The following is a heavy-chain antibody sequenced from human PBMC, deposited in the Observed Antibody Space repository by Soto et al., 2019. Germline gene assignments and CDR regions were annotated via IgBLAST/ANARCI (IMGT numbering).Heavy chain of an antibody. Sequence: QVQLVQSGAEVKKPGASVKVSCKASGYTFTSYGISWVRQAPGQGLEWMGWISAYNGNTNYAQKLQGRVTMTTDTYTSAAYMELRSLRSDDTAVDYGARDGIAAPGGVWYGMDAWGQGTTVSVAS. D-gene: IGHD6-13*01. J-gene: IGHJ6*02. V-gene: IGHV1-18*01. CDR2: ISAYNGNT. CDR1: GYTFTSYG. CDR3: ARDGIAAPGGVWYGMDA.